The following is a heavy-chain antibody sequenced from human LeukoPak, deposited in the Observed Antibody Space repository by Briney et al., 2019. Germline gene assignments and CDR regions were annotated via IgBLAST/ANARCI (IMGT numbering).Heavy chain of an antibody. CDR3: ARRYRVATIYFIFDY. D-gene: IGHD5-12*01. CDR1: GGSFNSYY. V-gene: IGHV4-34*01. CDR2: ISHTGDII. Sequence: PSETLSLTCAVYGGSFNSYYWTWVRQTPGKGLEWIGEISHTGDIINYKPSLKSRVTISVDSSKKQFSLRLTSVTAADTGVYYCARRYRVATIYFIFDYWGQGTLVTVSS. J-gene: IGHJ4*02.